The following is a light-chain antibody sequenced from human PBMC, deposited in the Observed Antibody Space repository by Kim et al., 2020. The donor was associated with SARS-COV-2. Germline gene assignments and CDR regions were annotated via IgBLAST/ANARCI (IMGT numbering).Light chain of an antibody. CDR1: RGHVNCT. CDR2: LNSDGSH. J-gene: IGLJ3*02. V-gene: IGLV4-69*01. Sequence: SVRLSRTLCRGHVNCTIGWHQQPPWWCPRYLMKLNSDGSHSKGDGIPYRFSGSSSGAERYLIISSLQSEDEADYSCQTWCTGTHWVFGVGTQLTVL. CDR3: QTWCTGTHWV.